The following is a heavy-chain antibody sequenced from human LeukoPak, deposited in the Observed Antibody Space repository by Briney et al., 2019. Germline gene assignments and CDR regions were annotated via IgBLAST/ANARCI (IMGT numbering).Heavy chain of an antibody. Sequence: SVRVSCKASGGTFSSYAISWVRQAPGQGLEWMGGIIPIFGTANYAQKFQGRVTITTDESTSTAYMELSSLRSEDTAVYYCARRRLAVAGNNWFDPWGQGTLVTVSS. CDR2: IIPIFGTA. V-gene: IGHV1-69*05. D-gene: IGHD6-19*01. CDR1: GGTFSSYA. CDR3: ARRRLAVAGNNWFDP. J-gene: IGHJ5*02.